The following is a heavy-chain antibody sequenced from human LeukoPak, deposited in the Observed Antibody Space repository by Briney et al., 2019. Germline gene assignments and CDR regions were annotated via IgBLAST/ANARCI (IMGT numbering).Heavy chain of an antibody. J-gene: IGHJ4*02. CDR1: GGSFGGYY. V-gene: IGHV4-34*01. D-gene: IGHD2-2*01. CDR3: ARAGYCSSTSCYGELDY. Sequence: PSETLSLTCAVYGGSFGGYYWSWIRQPPGKGLEWIGEINHSGSTNYNPSLKSRVTISVDTSKDQFSLKLSSVTAADTAVYYCARAGYCSSTSCYGELDYWGQGTLVTVSS. CDR2: INHSGST.